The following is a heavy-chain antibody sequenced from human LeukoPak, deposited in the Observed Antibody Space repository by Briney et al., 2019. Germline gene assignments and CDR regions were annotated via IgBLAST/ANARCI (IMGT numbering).Heavy chain of an antibody. CDR3: ASGVGHEGYFDY. J-gene: IGHJ4*02. V-gene: IGHV4-59*01. D-gene: IGHD1-26*01. CDR1: GGSLSTYY. Sequence: SETLSLTCTVSGGSLSTYYWSWIRQPPGKGLEWIAYIFNTESTHYNPARKSLATISVATSKNQFSLNLSSVTAADTAIYYCASGVGHEGYFDYWGQGTLVTVSS. CDR2: IFNTEST.